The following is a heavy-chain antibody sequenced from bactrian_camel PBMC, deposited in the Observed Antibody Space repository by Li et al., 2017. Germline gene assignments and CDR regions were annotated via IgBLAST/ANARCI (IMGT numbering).Heavy chain of an antibody. D-gene: IGHD7*01. CDR2: IYRGSGDT. CDR3: AARAGICGRNDNWSQMKF. CDR1: GYTDESTR. J-gene: IGHJ4*01. V-gene: IGHV3S40*01. Sequence: VQLVESGGGTVQAGGSLRLSCAASGYTDESTRTSWFRQSPGKEREGVAAIYRGSGDTAYADSVKGRFTISQDDAKNTVYLQMASLKPEDTAVYYCAARAGICGRNDNWSQMKFRGQGTQVTVS.